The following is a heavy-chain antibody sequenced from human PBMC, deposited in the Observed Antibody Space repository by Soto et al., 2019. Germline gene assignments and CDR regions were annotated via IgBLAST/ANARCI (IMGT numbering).Heavy chain of an antibody. J-gene: IGHJ4*02. D-gene: IGHD3-16*01. Sequence: SVKVSCKASGGTFNNYVINWVLQAPGQGLEWMAGIIPIFGTANYAQKFQGRVTITADESTSTAYMELSSLRSEDTAVYYCARVGGSNYFSYWGQGTLVTVSS. CDR2: IIPIFGTA. CDR3: ARVGGSNYFSY. CDR1: GGTFNNYV. V-gene: IGHV1-69*13.